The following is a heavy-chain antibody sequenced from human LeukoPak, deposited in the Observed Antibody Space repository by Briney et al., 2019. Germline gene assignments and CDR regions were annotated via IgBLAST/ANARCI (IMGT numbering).Heavy chain of an antibody. CDR3: ARLPHYYYYGMDV. V-gene: IGHV4-59*08. J-gene: IGHJ6*02. CDR1: GGSISSCY. CDR2: IYYSGST. Sequence: SETLSLTCTVSGGSISSCYWSWIRQPPGKGLEWIGYIYYSGSTNYNPSLKSRVTISVDTSKNQFSLKLSSVTAADTAVYYCARLPHYYYYGMDVWGQGTTVTVSS.